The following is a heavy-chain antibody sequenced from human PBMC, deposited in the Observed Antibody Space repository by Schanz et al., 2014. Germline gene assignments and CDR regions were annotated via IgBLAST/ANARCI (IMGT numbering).Heavy chain of an antibody. CDR3: AKYGTGKGVSFEY. CDR1: GSTFSAYW. J-gene: IGHJ4*02. V-gene: IGHV3-74*01. Sequence: EVKLVESGGGLVQPGGSLRLSCAASGSTFSAYWMHWVRQVPGKGLVWIARINTDETTTKYADSVRGRFTISRDNSKNMVYLQMNSLRAEDTAVYYCAKYGTGKGVSFEYWGQGTLVTVSS. CDR2: INTDETTT. D-gene: IGHD1-26*01.